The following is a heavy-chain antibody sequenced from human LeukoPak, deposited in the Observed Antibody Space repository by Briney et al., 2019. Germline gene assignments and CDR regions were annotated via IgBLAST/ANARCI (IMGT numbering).Heavy chain of an antibody. Sequence: PGGSLRLSCAASGFTFSSYGMHWVRQAPGKGLEWVAVISYDGSNKYYADSVKGRFTISRDNSKNTLYLQMNSLRAEDTAVYYCASRGSYSNYYYYGMDVWGQGATVTVSS. V-gene: IGHV3-30*03. CDR2: ISYDGSNK. D-gene: IGHD1-26*01. CDR1: GFTFSSYG. J-gene: IGHJ6*02. CDR3: ASRGSYSNYYYYGMDV.